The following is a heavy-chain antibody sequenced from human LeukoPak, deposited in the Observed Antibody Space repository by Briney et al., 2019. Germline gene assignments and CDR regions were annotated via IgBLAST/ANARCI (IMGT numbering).Heavy chain of an antibody. Sequence: PSETLSLTCTVSGGSISSYYWCWFRQPAGKGLEWIGRIYTSGSTNYIPSLKSRVTMSVDTSKKQFSLKLSSVTAADTAVYYCARVSLLREYPKWFDPWGQGTLVTVSS. CDR3: ARVSLLREYPKWFDP. CDR1: GGSISSYY. V-gene: IGHV4-4*07. J-gene: IGHJ5*02. CDR2: IYTSGST. D-gene: IGHD3-10*01.